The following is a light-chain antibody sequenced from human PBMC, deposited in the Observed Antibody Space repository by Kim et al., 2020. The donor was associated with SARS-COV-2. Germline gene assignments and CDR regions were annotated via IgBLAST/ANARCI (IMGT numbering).Light chain of an antibody. J-gene: IGLJ2*01. CDR3: QSYDSSNQV. CDR1: SGSIASNY. CDR2: EDN. V-gene: IGLV6-57*03. Sequence: GTAVTISCTRSSGSIASNYVQWYQQRPGSAPTTVIYEDNQRPSWVPDRFSGSIDSSSNSASLTISGLKTEDEADYYCQSYDSSNQVFGGGTQLTVL.